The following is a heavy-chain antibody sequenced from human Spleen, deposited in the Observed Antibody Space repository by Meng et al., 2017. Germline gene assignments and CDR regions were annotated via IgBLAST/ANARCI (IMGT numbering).Heavy chain of an antibody. CDR3: ARGVAAVGKGFDP. CDR1: EGKFGTYT. J-gene: IGHJ5*02. Sequence: QGQLVQSGACVKKPGSSVKVSCKVSEGKFGTYTINWMRQAPGQGLEWVGGIIPIFEAANYAQKFHGRVTITADDSTTTSYMEVSSLRSEDTAVYYCARGVAAVGKGFDPWGQGTLVTVSS. V-gene: IGHV1-69*01. CDR2: IIPIFEAA. D-gene: IGHD6-13*01.